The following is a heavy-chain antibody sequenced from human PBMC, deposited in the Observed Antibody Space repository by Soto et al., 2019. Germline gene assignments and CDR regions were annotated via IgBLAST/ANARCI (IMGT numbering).Heavy chain of an antibody. CDR2: ISGSGGST. CDR3: AKGKAAENKFDY. CDR1: GFTFSSYV. V-gene: IGHV3-23*01. J-gene: IGHJ4*02. Sequence: EVQLLESGGGLVQPGGSLRLSCAASGFTFSSYVMSWVRQAPGKGLEWVSAISGSGGSTYYADSVKGRFTISRDNSKNTLYLQMNSLRAEDTAVYYCAKGKAAENKFDYWGQGTLVTVSS. D-gene: IGHD6-13*01.